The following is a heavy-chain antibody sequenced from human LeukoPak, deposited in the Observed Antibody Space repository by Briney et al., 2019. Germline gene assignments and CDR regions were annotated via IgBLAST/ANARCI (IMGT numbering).Heavy chain of an antibody. CDR2: ISGSGGTT. CDR3: ASKNGGFDY. V-gene: IGHV3-23*01. D-gene: IGHD3-16*01. Sequence: PGGSLRLSCAASGFTFSSYAMSWVRQAPGKGLEWVSAISGSGGTTYYADSVKGRFTISRDNSKNTLSLQMNSLRAEDTAVYYCASKNGGFDYWGQGTLVTLSS. CDR1: GFTFSSYA. J-gene: IGHJ4*02.